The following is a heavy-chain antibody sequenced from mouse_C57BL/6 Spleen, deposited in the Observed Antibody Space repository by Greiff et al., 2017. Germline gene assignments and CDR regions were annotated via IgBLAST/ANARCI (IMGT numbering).Heavy chain of an antibody. J-gene: IGHJ4*01. CDR3: ARQLAHYYAMDY. CDR2: INPYNGGT. D-gene: IGHD4-1*02. Sequence: EVQLQESGPVLVKPGASVKMSCKASGYTFTDYYMNWVKQSHGKSLEWIGVINPYNGGTSYNQKFKGKATLTVDKSSSTAYMELNSLTSEDSAVYYCARQLAHYYAMDYWGQGTSVTVSS. V-gene: IGHV1-19*01. CDR1: GYTFTDYY.